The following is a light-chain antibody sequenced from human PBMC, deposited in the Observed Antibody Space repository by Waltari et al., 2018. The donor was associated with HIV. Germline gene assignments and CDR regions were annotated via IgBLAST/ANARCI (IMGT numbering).Light chain of an antibody. CDR1: KLGAKF. V-gene: IGLV3-1*01. CDR3: QAWDTSAYVL. Sequence: SYELTQPPSVSVSPGQTATISCSGDKLGAKFVSWYKQRPGQPPAVVIFQDGTRPSGSSERMSGSNSGNTATLTIRGTQAIDEADYYCQAWDTSAYVLFGGGTKLTVL. CDR2: QDG. J-gene: IGLJ2*01.